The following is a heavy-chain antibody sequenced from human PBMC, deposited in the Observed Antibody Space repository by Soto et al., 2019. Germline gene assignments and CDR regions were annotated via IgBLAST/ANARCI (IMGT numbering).Heavy chain of an antibody. CDR1: GFTFSSYW. J-gene: IGHJ6*02. V-gene: IGHV3-7*01. CDR2: IKQDGSEK. Sequence: GGSLRLSCAASGFTFSSYWMSWVRQAPGKGLEWVANIKQDGSEKYYVDSVKGRFTISRDNAKNSLYPQMNSLRAEDTAVYYCARRDYYGSGSRVYYGMDVWGQGTTVTVSS. CDR3: ARRDYYGSGSRVYYGMDV. D-gene: IGHD3-10*01.